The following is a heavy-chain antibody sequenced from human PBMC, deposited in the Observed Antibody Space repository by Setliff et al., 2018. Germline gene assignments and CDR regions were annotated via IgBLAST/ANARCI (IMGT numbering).Heavy chain of an antibody. CDR3: ARFGGSASVARFSPPI. Sequence: SETLSLTCSVSGDSINPYYWTWIRQPPGKGLEWIGFIYYSGATTYNPSLKSRVTISVDTSKNQFSLKLTSVTAADTAIYYCARFGGSASVARFSPPIWGPGSLVTVSS. D-gene: IGHD3-10*01. V-gene: IGHV4-59*08. J-gene: IGHJ4*02. CDR1: GDSINPYY. CDR2: IYYSGAT.